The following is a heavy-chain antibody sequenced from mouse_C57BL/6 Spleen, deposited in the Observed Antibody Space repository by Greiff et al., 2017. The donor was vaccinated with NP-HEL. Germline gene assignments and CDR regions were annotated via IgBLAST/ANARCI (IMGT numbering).Heavy chain of an antibody. CDR2: ISGGGGNT. Sequence: EVQRVESGGGLVKPGGSLKLSCAASGFTFSSYTMSWVRQTPEKRLEWVATISGGGGNTYYPDSVKGRFTISRDNAKNTLYLQMSSLRSEDTALYYCARHGALLSYFDYWGQGTTLTVSS. CDR3: ARHGALLSYFDY. CDR1: GFTFSSYT. D-gene: IGHD2-10*01. V-gene: IGHV5-9*01. J-gene: IGHJ2*01.